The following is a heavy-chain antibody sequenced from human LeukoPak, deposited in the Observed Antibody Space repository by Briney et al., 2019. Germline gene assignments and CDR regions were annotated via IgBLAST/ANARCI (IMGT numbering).Heavy chain of an antibody. CDR1: GFIVSSNY. J-gene: IGHJ4*02. D-gene: IGHD5-12*01. CDR2: IYSGGST. Sequence: PGGSLRLSCAASGFIVSSNYMSWVRQAPGKGLEWVSVIYSGGSTYYADSVKGRFTISRDNSKNMLYLQMNSLRAEDTAVYYCARGGGYSGPTAYWGQGTLVTVSS. CDR3: ARGGGYSGPTAY. V-gene: IGHV3-53*01.